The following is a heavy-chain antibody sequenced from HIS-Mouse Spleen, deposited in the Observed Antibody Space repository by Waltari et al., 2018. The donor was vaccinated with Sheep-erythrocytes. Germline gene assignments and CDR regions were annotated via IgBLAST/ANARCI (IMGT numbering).Heavy chain of an antibody. Sequence: EVQLVESGGGLVKPGGSLRLSCAASGFTFSSYSMNWVCQAPGKGLVGVSSISRSSSYIYYEDSVKGRFTISRDNAKNSLYLQMNSLRAEDTAVYYCARVASGATFDYWGQGTLVTVSS. CDR1: GFTFSSYS. V-gene: IGHV3-21*01. CDR2: ISRSSSYI. J-gene: IGHJ4*02. D-gene: IGHD1-26*01. CDR3: ARVASGATFDY.